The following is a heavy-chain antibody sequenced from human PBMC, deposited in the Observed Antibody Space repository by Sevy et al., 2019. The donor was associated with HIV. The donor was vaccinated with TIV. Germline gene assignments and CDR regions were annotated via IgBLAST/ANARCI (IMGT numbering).Heavy chain of an antibody. CDR1: GFTFSSYA. Sequence: GGSLRLSCAASGFTFSSYAMSWVRQAPGKGLEWVSAISGSGGSTYYADSVKGRFTISRDNSKNTLYLQMNSLRAEDTAVYYCAKNGYDFWSGPVDYWGLRTLVTVSS. D-gene: IGHD3-3*01. V-gene: IGHV3-23*01. CDR2: ISGSGGST. CDR3: AKNGYDFWSGPVDY. J-gene: IGHJ4*02.